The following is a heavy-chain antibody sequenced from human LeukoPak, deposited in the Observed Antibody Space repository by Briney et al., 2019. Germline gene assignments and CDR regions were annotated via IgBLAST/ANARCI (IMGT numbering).Heavy chain of an antibody. V-gene: IGHV4-38-2*02. CDR3: ARGRIAAAGTGDY. J-gene: IGHJ4*02. Sequence: SETLSLTCTVSGYSISSGYYWGWIRQPPGKGLEWIGSIYHSGSTYYNPSLKSRVTISVDTSKNQFSLKLSSVTAADTAVYYCARGRIAAAGTGDYWGQGTLVTVSS. D-gene: IGHD6-13*01. CDR2: IYHSGST. CDR1: GYSISSGYY.